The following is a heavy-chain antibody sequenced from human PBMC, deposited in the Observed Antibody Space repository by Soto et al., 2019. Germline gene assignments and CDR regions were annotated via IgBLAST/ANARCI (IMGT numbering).Heavy chain of an antibody. J-gene: IGHJ6*02. D-gene: IGHD1-1*01. V-gene: IGHV3-30*03. CDR3: AGALENPYFYYGLTV. Sequence: QGQLVESGGGVVHPGGSLGLSVAPSGCSFSSYGMEWVRLAPGKGLDGVAAPTYDGGIKHYVDSVKGRFTISRDNSKNPLYLQMTSLRVEDTATYYCAGALENPYFYYGLTVWGQGPTVTVSS. CDR1: GCSFSSYG. CDR2: PTYDGGIK.